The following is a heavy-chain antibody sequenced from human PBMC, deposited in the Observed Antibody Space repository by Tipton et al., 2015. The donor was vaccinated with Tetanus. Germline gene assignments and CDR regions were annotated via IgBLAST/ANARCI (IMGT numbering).Heavy chain of an antibody. Sequence: TLSLTCRVSGGSIIVSNFYWGWIRQPPGKGLEWIGNILYSGSTFYNPSLKSRVIISVDTSKNHLSLKLPSVTAADTAVYFCARGSRSGWYILDYWGQGTLVTVSS. CDR1: GGSIIVSNFY. V-gene: IGHV4-31*03. CDR3: ARGSRSGWYILDY. CDR2: ILYSGST. J-gene: IGHJ4*02. D-gene: IGHD6-19*01.